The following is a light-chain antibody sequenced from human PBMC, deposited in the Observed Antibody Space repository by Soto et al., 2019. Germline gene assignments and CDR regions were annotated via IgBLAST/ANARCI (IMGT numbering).Light chain of an antibody. Sequence: DIQMTQSPSSLSASVGDRVTITCRASQSISSYLNWYQQKPGKAPKLLIYAASSLQSGVPSRFSGSGSGTDFTLTISSLQPEDFATYYCQQSHSTPRTFGQGNKVDIK. CDR1: QSISSY. J-gene: IGKJ1*01. CDR2: AAS. CDR3: QQSHSTPRT. V-gene: IGKV1-39*01.